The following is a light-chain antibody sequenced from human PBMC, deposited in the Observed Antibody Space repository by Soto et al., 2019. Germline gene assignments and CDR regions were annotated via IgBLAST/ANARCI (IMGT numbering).Light chain of an antibody. CDR2: DAS. CDR1: QTINSN. Sequence: EIGMTHSPSALSVTPGERATLSCRASQTINSNFAWYQQKPGQAPRLLIYDASTRATSVPARFSGSGYGTDFTLSISGLQSADCAVYYCQQFNKWPLTFGGGTKVDIK. J-gene: IGKJ4*01. CDR3: QQFNKWPLT. V-gene: IGKV3-15*01.